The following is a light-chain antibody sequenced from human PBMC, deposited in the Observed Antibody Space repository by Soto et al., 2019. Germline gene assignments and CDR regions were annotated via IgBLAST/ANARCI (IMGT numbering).Light chain of an antibody. Sequence: IVMTQSPSTLSVSPGERATLSCRASQSVGANLAWYQQKPGQAPRILIYGASTRATGIPARFSGSGSGTDFTLTITRLEPEDFAVYYCQQYGSSSWTFGQGTKVDIK. CDR1: QSVGAN. V-gene: IGKV3-15*01. J-gene: IGKJ1*01. CDR2: GAS. CDR3: QQYGSSSWT.